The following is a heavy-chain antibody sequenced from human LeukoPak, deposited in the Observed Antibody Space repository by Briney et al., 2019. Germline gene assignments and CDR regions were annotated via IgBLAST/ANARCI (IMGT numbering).Heavy chain of an antibody. Sequence: GASVKVSCKASNYTFSKYGVSWVRQAPGQGLEWMGWISGFDGDTKSAQKFQGRVTMTRDTSTSTVYMELSSLRSEDTAVYYCARARSRSSTSVNWFDPWGQGTLVTVSS. J-gene: IGHJ5*02. V-gene: IGHV1-18*01. CDR3: ARARSRSSTSVNWFDP. D-gene: IGHD2-2*01. CDR1: NYTFSKYG. CDR2: ISGFDGDT.